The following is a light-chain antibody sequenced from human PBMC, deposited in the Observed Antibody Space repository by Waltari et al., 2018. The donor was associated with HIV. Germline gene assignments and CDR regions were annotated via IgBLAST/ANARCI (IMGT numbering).Light chain of an antibody. V-gene: IGKV3-15*01. J-gene: IGKJ1*01. CDR3: QQNNNWPPERT. CDR1: QRVSSN. CDR2: GSS. Sequence: IVMTQSPATLSVSPGERATLSCRASQRVSSNLAWYQQKPGQAPRPLIYGSSCWATGIPARFRGSGSGTVLTLTITSRRSEDFEVYYCQQNNNWPPERTFGQGTKVEIK.